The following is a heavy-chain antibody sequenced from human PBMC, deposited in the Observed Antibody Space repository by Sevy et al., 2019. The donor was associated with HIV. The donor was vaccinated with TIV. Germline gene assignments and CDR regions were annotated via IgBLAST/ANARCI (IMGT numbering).Heavy chain of an antibody. D-gene: IGHD6-6*01. Sequence: GGSLRLSCVASGFIFNNAWMNWVRQAPGKGLERVGRIKSNIDGGTTDYAAPVRGRFTILRDDSKNTLYLKMNSLKTEDPAVYYCTTTSPFTAQGRAVLASRRYYFYGMDVWGQGTTVTVSS. J-gene: IGHJ6*02. CDR3: TTTSPFTAQGRAVLASRRYYFYGMDV. V-gene: IGHV3-15*07. CDR2: IKSNIDGGTT. CDR1: GFIFNNAW.